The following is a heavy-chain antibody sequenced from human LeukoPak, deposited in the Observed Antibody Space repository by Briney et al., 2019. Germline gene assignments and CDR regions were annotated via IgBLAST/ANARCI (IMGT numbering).Heavy chain of an antibody. CDR3: ARATASNWSDA. CDR1: GFTYSAYG. Sequence: GGSLRLSCAASGFTYSAYGMSWVRQAPGKGLEWVANIKEDGSEKYYVNSVKGRFTISRANAKNSLYLQMNSLRAEDTAVYYCARATASNWSDAWGQGTLVTVSS. D-gene: IGHD2-21*01. J-gene: IGHJ5*02. V-gene: IGHV3-7*01. CDR2: IKEDGSEK.